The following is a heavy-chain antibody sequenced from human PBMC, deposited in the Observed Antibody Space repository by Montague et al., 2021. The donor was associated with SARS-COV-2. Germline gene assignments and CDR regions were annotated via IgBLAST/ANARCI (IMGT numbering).Heavy chain of an antibody. J-gene: IGHJ4*02. Sequence: PALVKPTQTLTLTCTFSGFSLSTSGMCVSWIRQPPGKALEWLARIDWDDDKYYSTSLKTRLTISKDTSKNQVVLTMTNVDPVDTATYYCARETGTTVSLDYWGQGTLVTVSS. V-gene: IGHV2-70*11. CDR2: IDWDDDK. D-gene: IGHD1-7*01. CDR1: GFSLSTSGMC. CDR3: ARETGTTVSLDY.